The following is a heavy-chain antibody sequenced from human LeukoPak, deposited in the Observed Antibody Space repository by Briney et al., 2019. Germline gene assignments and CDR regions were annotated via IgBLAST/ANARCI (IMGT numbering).Heavy chain of an antibody. Sequence: GGSLRLSCAASGFTFTVYSMTWVRQAPGKGLEWISHISAASHGIYYADSVKGRFTVSRDNAKNSVFLLLTSLRPEDTAVYYCARDGRDGYNLGYWGQGTLVTVSS. CDR1: GFTFTVYS. D-gene: IGHD5-24*01. CDR3: ARDGRDGYNLGY. J-gene: IGHJ4*02. CDR2: ISAASHGI. V-gene: IGHV3-48*01.